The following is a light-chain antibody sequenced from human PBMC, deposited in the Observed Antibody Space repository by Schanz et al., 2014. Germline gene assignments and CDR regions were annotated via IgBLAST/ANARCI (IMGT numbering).Light chain of an antibody. CDR2: DVS. J-gene: IGLJ2*01. Sequence: QSALTQPASVSGSPGQSITISCTGSSSDVGGYNFVSWYQHHPGQAPKLLIYDVSKRPSGVYTRFSGSKSGNTASLTISGLQAEDEADYYCSSYAGSNNFVVFGGGTKLTVL. CDR1: SSDVGGYNF. V-gene: IGLV2-23*02. CDR3: SSYAGSNNFVV.